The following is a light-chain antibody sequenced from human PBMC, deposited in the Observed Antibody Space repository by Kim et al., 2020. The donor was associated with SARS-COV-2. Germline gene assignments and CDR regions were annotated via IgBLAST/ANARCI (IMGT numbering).Light chain of an antibody. Sequence: ASVGDSVTITCRASQDFSDYLAGFQQKPGKAPKSLIYAGSSLESGVPSKFSGSGSGTDFTLTISSLQPEDSATYYCQQYKAYPVTFGGGTKVDIK. CDR3: QQYKAYPVT. V-gene: IGKV1-16*02. CDR1: QDFSDY. CDR2: AGS. J-gene: IGKJ4*01.